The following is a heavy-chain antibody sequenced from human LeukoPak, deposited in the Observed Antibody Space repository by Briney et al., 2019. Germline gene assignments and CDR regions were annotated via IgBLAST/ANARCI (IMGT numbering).Heavy chain of an antibody. J-gene: IGHJ4*02. Sequence: GGSLRLSCEASGFSFSAAWMTWVRQAPGKGLEWVATIKNDGSDKYYEDSVKGRFTLSRDNAKNSVYLQMNSLRVEDTAVYYCVNLGYSDGGQGTLVTVSS. V-gene: IGHV3-7*01. CDR3: VNLGYSD. D-gene: IGHD5-12*01. CDR2: IKNDGSDK. CDR1: GFSFSAAW.